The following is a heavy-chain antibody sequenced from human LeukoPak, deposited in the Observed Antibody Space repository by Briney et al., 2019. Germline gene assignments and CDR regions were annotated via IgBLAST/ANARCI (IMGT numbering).Heavy chain of an antibody. Sequence: SETLSLTCTVSGGSISSYYWSWIRQPPGKGLEWIGYINHSGSTYYNPSLKSRVTISVDRSKNQFSLKLSSVTAADTAVYYCAREWQYQFDYWGQGSLVTISS. J-gene: IGHJ4*02. V-gene: IGHV4-59*12. CDR2: INHSGST. D-gene: IGHD4-11*01. CDR3: AREWQYQFDY. CDR1: GGSISSYY.